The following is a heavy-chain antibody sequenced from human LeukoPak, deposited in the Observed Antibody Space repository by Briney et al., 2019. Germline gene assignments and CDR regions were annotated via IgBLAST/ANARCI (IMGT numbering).Heavy chain of an antibody. CDR3: ARGAAMLPIDY. CDR2: INHSGST. J-gene: IGHJ4*02. D-gene: IGHD2-2*01. V-gene: IGHV4-34*01. CDR1: GGSFSGYY. Sequence: SETLSLTCAVYGGSFSGYYWSWIRQPPGKWLEWIGEINHSGSTNYNPSLKSRVTISVDTSKNQFSLKLSSVTAADTAVYYCARGAAMLPIDYWGQGTLVTVSS.